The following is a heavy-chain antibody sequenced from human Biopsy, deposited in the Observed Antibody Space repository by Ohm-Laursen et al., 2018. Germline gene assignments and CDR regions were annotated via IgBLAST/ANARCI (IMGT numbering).Heavy chain of an antibody. CDR1: GDSICSYY. D-gene: IGHD2-15*01. Sequence: GTLSLTCSVSGDSICSYYWSWIRQTPEKGLEWIGHVYFTGSTNSNPSLKSRVTISVDTSRGRFSLTLSSVTAADTAIYYCARDRRGDSYMDVWGQGTTVTVSS. CDR3: ARDRRGDSYMDV. V-gene: IGHV4-59*01. J-gene: IGHJ6*02. CDR2: VYFTGST.